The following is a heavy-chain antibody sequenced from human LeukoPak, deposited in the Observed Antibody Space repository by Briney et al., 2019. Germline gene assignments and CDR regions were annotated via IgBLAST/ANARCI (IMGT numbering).Heavy chain of an antibody. D-gene: IGHD1-7*01. CDR2: IYYSGST. CDR3: ARGPSGLELRRWFDP. Sequence: PSETLSLTCAVSGGSISSGGYSWSWIRQPPGKGLEWIGYIYYSGSTYYNPSLKSRVTISVDTSKNQFSLKLSSVTAADTAVYYCARGPSGLELRRWFDPWGQGTLVTVSS. CDR1: GGSISSGGYS. V-gene: IGHV4-30-4*07. J-gene: IGHJ5*02.